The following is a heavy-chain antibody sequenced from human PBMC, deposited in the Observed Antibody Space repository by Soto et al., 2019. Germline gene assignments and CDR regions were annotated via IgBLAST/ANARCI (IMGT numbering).Heavy chain of an antibody. Sequence: QVQLVESGGGVVQPGRSLRLSCAASGFTFRTYAMHWVRQAPGKGLEWVALISYDGSKTFHGDSVKGRFTISRDNSKNTLDLQMNSLRPEDSAVYYCARMVYDKTRTADYYGLDVWGQGATVTVSS. J-gene: IGHJ6*02. V-gene: IGHV3-30-3*01. D-gene: IGHD5-12*01. CDR3: ARMVYDKTRTADYYGLDV. CDR1: GFTFRTYA. CDR2: ISYDGSKT.